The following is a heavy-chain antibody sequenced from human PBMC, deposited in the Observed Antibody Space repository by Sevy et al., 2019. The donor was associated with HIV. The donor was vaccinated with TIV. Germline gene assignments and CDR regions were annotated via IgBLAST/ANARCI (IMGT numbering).Heavy chain of an antibody. Sequence: SETLSLTCTVSSGSISSSSYYWGWIRQSPGKGLEWIASIDYIGTTYYNPALKSRVTITGDRSKNEVSLNLRLVTAADAAVYYGARYLGGDHAGGLDFWGQGTPVTVSS. CDR1: SGSISSSSYY. CDR3: ARYLGGDHAGGLDF. V-gene: IGHV4-39*01. CDR2: IDYIGTT. D-gene: IGHD4-17*01. J-gene: IGHJ4*02.